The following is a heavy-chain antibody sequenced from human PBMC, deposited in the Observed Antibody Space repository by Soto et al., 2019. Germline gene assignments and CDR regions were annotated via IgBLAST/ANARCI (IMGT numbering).Heavy chain of an antibody. J-gene: IGHJ6*02. D-gene: IGHD3-3*01. V-gene: IGHV1-2*02. CDR1: GFPFSDYY. CDR2: INPKSGDT. CDR3: ARFGVVITNYYYSGMDL. Sequence: VASVKVSCKASGFPFSDYYIHWLRQAPGQGPEWMGWINPKSGDTNYARNFLGRVTVTSDTSISTAYLELSRLTSDDTAVYYCARFGVVITNYYYSGMDLWGQGTTVTVS.